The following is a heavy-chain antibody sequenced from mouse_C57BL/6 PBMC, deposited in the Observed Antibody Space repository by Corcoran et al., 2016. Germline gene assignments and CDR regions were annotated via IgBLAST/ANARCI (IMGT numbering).Heavy chain of an antibody. D-gene: IGHD2-5*01. V-gene: IGHV9-3*01. CDR3: ARTYYSNYWYFDV. J-gene: IGHJ1*03. CDR1: GYTFTTYG. Sequence: QIQLVQSGPELKKPGETAKISCKASGYTFTTYGMSWVKQAPGKGLKWMGWINTYSGVPTYADDFKGRFAFSLETSASTAYLQINNLKNEDTATYFCARTYYSNYWYFDVWGTGTTVTVSS. CDR2: INTYSGVP.